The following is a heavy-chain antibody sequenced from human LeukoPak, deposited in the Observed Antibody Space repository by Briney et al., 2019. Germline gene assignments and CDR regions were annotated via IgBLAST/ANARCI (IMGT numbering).Heavy chain of an antibody. J-gene: IGHJ5*02. D-gene: IGHD2-15*01. CDR2: IYHSGST. CDR1: GGSISSGGYS. CDR3: ARDLAGYCSGGSCYSGNWFDP. V-gene: IGHV4-30-2*01. Sequence: PSETLSLTCAVSGGSISSGGYSWSWIRQPPGKGLEWIVYIYHSGSTYYNPSLKSRVTISVDRSKNQFSLKLSSVTAADTAVYYCARDLAGYCSGGSCYSGNWFDPWGQGTLVTVSS.